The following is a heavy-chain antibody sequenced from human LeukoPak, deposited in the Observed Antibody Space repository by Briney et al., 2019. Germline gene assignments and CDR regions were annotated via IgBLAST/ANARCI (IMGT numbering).Heavy chain of an antibody. CDR2: INPNSGGT. Sequence: ASVKVSCKASGYTFTGYYMHWVRQAPGQGLEWMGWINPNSGGTTYAQKFQGRVTMTRDTSIGTAFMELTRLRSDDTAVYYCARDAYGLGSYPDYWGQGTLVTVSS. V-gene: IGHV1-2*02. J-gene: IGHJ4*02. CDR3: ARDAYGLGSYPDY. D-gene: IGHD3-10*01. CDR1: GYTFTGYY.